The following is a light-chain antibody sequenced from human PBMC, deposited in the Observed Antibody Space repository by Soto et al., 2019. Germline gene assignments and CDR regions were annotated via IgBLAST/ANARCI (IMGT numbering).Light chain of an antibody. V-gene: IGKV3-11*01. CDR2: DAA. CDR1: QSVSSY. J-gene: IGKJ5*01. Sequence: EIVLTQSPATLSLSPGERATLSCRARQSVSSYLAWYQQKPGQAPRLLIYDAANRATGIPARFSGSGSGTDFTLTISSLEPEDFAAYYCQQYNNWPPITFGQGTRLEIQ. CDR3: QQYNNWPPIT.